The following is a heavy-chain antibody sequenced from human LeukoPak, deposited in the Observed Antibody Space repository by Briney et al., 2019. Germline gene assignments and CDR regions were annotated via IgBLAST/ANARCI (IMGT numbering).Heavy chain of an antibody. CDR2: ISDDGSNK. Sequence: QTGGSLRLSCAASGFTFSSYAMHWVRQAPGKGLEWVTVISDDGSNKYYADSVKGRFTISRDHSKNTLYVQMNSLRAEDTAAYYCAREGRAREPLDYGMDVWGQGTTVTVFS. J-gene: IGHJ6*02. V-gene: IGHV3-30-3*01. CDR1: GFTFSSYA. CDR3: AREGRAREPLDYGMDV. D-gene: IGHD1-26*01.